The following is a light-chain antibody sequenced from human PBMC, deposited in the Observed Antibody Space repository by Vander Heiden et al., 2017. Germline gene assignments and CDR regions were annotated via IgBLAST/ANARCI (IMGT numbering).Light chain of an antibody. CDR3: QQYGISVHT. CDR2: AAS. CDR1: QSVSSSY. J-gene: IGKJ2*01. V-gene: IGKV3-20*01. Sequence: EIVLTQSPGTLSLSPGERATLSCRASQSVSSSYLAWYQQKRGQAPRLLSYAASVRAGGSPDRFSGSGSGTDFTLTISRLEPEDFAVYYCQQYGISVHTFGQGTKLEIK.